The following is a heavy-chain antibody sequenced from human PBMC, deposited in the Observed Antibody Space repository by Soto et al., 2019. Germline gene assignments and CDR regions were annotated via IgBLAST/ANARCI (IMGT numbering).Heavy chain of an antibody. CDR2: IYYSGST. CDR3: ASADLEMATILAFDY. CDR1: GFSLSSVDYY. J-gene: IGHJ4*02. Sequence: SETLSLTCPVSGFSLSSVDYYWIWLLQPPGKGLEWIGYIYYSGSTYYNPSLKSRVTISVDTSKNQFSLKLSSVTAADTAVYYCASADLEMATILAFDYWGQGTLVTVSS. D-gene: IGHD5-12*01. V-gene: IGHV4-30-4*01.